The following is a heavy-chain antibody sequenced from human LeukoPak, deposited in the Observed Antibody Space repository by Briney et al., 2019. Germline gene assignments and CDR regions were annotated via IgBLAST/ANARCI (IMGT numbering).Heavy chain of an antibody. CDR1: GGSFSGYY. Sequence: KTSETLSLTCAVYGGSFSGYYWSWIRQPPGKGLEWIGEINQSGNTNYNPSLKSRATISVDTSKNQFSLKLSSVTAADTAVYYCARDYGGKFDYWGQGTLVTVSS. J-gene: IGHJ4*02. CDR2: INQSGNT. V-gene: IGHV4-34*01. CDR3: ARDYGGKFDY. D-gene: IGHD4-17*01.